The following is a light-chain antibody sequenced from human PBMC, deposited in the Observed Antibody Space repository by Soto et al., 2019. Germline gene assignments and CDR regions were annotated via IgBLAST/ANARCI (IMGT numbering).Light chain of an antibody. J-gene: IGLJ2*01. CDR3: SSYAGSNNIL. CDR1: SSDVGAYNY. CDR2: EVS. V-gene: IGLV2-8*01. Sequence: QSALTQPASVSGSPGQSITISCTGTSSDVGAYNYVSWYQQHPGKAPKLMICEVSKRPSGVPDRFSGSKSGNTASLTVSGLQAEDEADYYCSSYAGSNNILFGGGTKLTVL.